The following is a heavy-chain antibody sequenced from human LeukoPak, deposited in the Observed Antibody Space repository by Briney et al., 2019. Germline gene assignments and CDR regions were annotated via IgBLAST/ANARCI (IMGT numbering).Heavy chain of an antibody. J-gene: IGHJ6*03. CDR2: IYYSGST. D-gene: IGHD4-17*01. V-gene: IGHV4-39*01. CDR1: GGSISSSSYY. Sequence: PSETLSLTCTVSGGSISSSSYYWGWIRQPPGKGLEWIGSIYYSGSTYYNPSLKSRVTISVDTSKNQFSLKLSSVTAADTAVYYCARHPTVTVYYYYYYMDVWGKGTTVTISS. CDR3: ARHPTVTVYYYYYYMDV.